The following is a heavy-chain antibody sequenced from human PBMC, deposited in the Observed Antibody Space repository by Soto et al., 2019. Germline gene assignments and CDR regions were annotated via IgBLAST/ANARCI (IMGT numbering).Heavy chain of an antibody. J-gene: IGHJ4*02. D-gene: IGHD3-10*01. CDR2: ISYDGSNK. CDR1: GFTFSSYA. CDR3: AREALGEGYYFDY. Sequence: GGSLRLSCAASGFTFSSYAMHWVRQAPGKGLEWVAVISYDGSNKYYADSVKGRFTISRDNSKNTLYLQMNSLRAEDTAVYYCAREALGEGYYFDYWGQGTLVTVSS. V-gene: IGHV3-30-3*01.